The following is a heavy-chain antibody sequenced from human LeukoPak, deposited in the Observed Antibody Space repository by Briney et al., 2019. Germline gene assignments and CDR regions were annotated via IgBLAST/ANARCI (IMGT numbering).Heavy chain of an antibody. CDR3: AKIKQWLFDY. J-gene: IGHJ4*02. Sequence: GGSLRLSCAASGFTFSTYGMSWVRQAPGKGLEWFSSISTTGGSTQYADSVKGRFTISRDNSKNTLYLQMNSLRAEDTAVYYCAKIKQWLFDYWGQGSLVTVSS. D-gene: IGHD6-19*01. CDR2: ISTTGGST. CDR1: GFTFSTYG. V-gene: IGHV3-23*01.